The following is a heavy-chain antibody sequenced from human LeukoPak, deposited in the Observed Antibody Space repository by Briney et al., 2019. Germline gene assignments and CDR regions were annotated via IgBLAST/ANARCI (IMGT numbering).Heavy chain of an antibody. D-gene: IGHD2-15*01. J-gene: IGHJ4*02. CDR2: ISYDGSHK. CDR3: ARGCSGGRCYNFGILQPSGPLEY. V-gene: IGHV3-30*04. Sequence: GGSLSPSCAGSGFTFNTHALHWVRQAPGKGLEWVAVISYDGSHKYYADSVKGRFIVSRDNSKNALYLQMNSLKFEDTAIYYCARGCSGGRCYNFGILQPSGPLEYWGKGTLVPVSS. CDR1: GFTFNTHA.